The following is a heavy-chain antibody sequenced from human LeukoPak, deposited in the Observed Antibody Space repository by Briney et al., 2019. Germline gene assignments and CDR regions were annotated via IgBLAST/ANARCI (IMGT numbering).Heavy chain of an antibody. CDR1: GGSFSGYY. CDR3: ARDVWGHVDAFDI. D-gene: IGHD3-16*01. J-gene: IGHJ3*02. Sequence: SETLSLTCAVYGGSFSGYYWSWIRQPPGKGLEWIGEINHSGSTNYNPSLKSRVTISVDTSKNQFSLKLSSVTAADTAVYYCARDVWGHVDAFDIWGQGAMVTVSS. CDR2: INHSGST. V-gene: IGHV4-34*01.